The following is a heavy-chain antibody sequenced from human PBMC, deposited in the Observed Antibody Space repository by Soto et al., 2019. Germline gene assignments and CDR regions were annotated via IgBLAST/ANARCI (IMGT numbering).Heavy chain of an antibody. CDR2: IIPILGIA. CDR1: GGTFSSYP. D-gene: IGHD1-1*01. J-gene: IGHJ5*02. Sequence: ASVKVSCKASGGTFSSYPISWVRQAPGQGLEWMGRIIPILGIANYAQKFQGRVTIPPDKSTSTAYMELSSLGSEDTAVYYCARETRNGVTRWFDPWGQGTLVTVSS. V-gene: IGHV1-69*04. CDR3: ARETRNGVTRWFDP.